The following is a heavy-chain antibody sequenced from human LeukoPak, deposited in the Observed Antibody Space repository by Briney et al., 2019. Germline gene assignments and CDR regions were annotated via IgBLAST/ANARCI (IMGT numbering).Heavy chain of an antibody. CDR2: ISYDGSNK. CDR3: ARDWRSSGWYHFDY. CDR1: GFTFSSYA. V-gene: IGHV3-30-3*01. J-gene: IGHJ4*02. D-gene: IGHD6-19*01. Sequence: GSLRLSCAASGFTFSSYAMHWVRQAPGKGQEWVAVISYDGSNKYYADSVKGRFTISRDNSKNTLYLQMNSLRAEDTAVYYCARDWRSSGWYHFDYWGQGTLVTVSS.